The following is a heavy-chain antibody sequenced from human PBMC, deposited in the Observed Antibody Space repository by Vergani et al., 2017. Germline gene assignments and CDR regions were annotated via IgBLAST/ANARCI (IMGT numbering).Heavy chain of an antibody. D-gene: IGHD3-10*01. CDR2: ISYDGSNK. CDR1: GFTFSSYA. J-gene: IGHJ4*01. Sequence: QVQLVESGGGVVQPGRSLRLSCAASGFTFSSYAMHWVRQAPGKGLEWVAVISYDGSNKYYADSVKGRFTISRDNSKNTLYLQMNSLRAEDTAVYYCAREWSRGGSRFDYWGHGTLVTVSS. V-gene: IGHV3-30-3*01. CDR3: AREWSRGGSRFDY.